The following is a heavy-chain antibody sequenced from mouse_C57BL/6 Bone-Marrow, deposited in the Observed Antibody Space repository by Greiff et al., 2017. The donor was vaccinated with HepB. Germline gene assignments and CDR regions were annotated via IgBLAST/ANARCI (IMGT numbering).Heavy chain of an antibody. CDR2: IDPSDSYT. V-gene: IGHV1-69*01. J-gene: IGHJ1*03. CDR3: AREGLLRWYFDV. CDR1: GYTFTSYW. Sequence: VQLQQPGAELVMPGASVKLSCKASGYTFTSYWMHWVKQRPGQGLEWIGEIDPSDSYTNYNQKFKGKSTLNVDKSSSTAYMQLSSLTAEDSAVYYCAREGLLRWYFDVWGTGTTVTVSS. D-gene: IGHD1-1*01.